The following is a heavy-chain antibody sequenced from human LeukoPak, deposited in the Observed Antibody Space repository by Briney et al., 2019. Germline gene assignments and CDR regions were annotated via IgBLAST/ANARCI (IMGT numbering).Heavy chain of an antibody. CDR1: GGSINIYY. V-gene: IGHV4-4*07. J-gene: IGHJ5*02. Sequence: SETLSLTCTVSGGSINIYYWSWIRQPAGKGLEWIGRIYTSGSTNYNPSLKGRVTMSVDTSKNQFSLKLSSVTAADTAIYYCARGPLTVTRGFDPWGQGTLVTVSS. CDR3: ARGPLTVTRGFDP. D-gene: IGHD4-17*01. CDR2: IYTSGST.